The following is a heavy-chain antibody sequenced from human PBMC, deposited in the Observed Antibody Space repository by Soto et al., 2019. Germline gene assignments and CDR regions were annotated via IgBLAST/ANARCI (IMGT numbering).Heavy chain of an antibody. CDR3: ARLSTSAGRRDLAC. V-gene: IGHV3-7*01. CDR1: GFSLSSYW. J-gene: IGHJ4*02. Sequence: EVQLVESGGGLVQPGGSLRLSCAASGFSLSSYWMSWVRQAPGKGLEWVANMNQDGSESDYVGSVKGRFTFTRDNAKNSLYLQMTSLRAEDTAVYYCARLSTSAGRRDLACWGQGTRVTVSS. CDR2: MNQDGSES.